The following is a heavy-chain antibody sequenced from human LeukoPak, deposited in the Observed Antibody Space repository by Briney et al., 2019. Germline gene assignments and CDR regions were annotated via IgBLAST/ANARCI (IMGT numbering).Heavy chain of an antibody. V-gene: IGHV1-18*01. D-gene: IGHD3-22*01. CDR3: ARGLYYDTNDYPALQY. J-gene: IGHJ4*02. CDR1: GYTFTNYG. CDR2: ISAYNGNT. Sequence: ASVKVSCKPSGYTFTNYGFTWVRQAPGQGLEWMGWISAYNGNTNYARKVQDRITMTTDTSTSTAYMELRSLGSDDTAVYRCARGLYYDTNDYPALQYWGQGTLVTVSS.